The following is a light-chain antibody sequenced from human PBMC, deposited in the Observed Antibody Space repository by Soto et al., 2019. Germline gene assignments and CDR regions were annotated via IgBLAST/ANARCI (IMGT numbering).Light chain of an antibody. CDR1: QSVSSSF. CDR3: QQYGSSPVT. CDR2: AAS. V-gene: IGKV3-20*01. Sequence: EIVLTQSPGTLSLSPGERATLSCRASQSVSSSFLAWYQQKPGQAPRLLIYAASIRATGIPNRFSSSGSGTDFTLTISRLEPEDFAAYYCQQYGSSPVTFGQGTRLEIK. J-gene: IGKJ5*01.